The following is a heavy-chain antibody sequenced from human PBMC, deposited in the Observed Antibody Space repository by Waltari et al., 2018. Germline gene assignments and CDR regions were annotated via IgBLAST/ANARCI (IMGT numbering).Heavy chain of an antibody. D-gene: IGHD5-12*01. CDR1: GDSISGSFW. J-gene: IGHJ4*02. V-gene: IGHV4-4*02. Sequence: QVQLQESGPGLVKPSGTLSVTCAVSGDSISGSFWWSWVRQTQGKGLEWIGQIHGSGRIYSNPSLESRVTGSRDTSNNQFSLKLTSATAADTAVYFCARDRGRGLYLDSWGQGILVTVSP. CDR3: ARDRGRGLYLDS. CDR2: IHGSGRI.